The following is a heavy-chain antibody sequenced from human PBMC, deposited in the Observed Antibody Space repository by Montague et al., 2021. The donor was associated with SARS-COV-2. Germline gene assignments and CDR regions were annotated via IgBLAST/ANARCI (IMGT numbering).Heavy chain of an antibody. V-gene: IGHV3-74*01. Sequence: SLRLSCAASGFTFRSHWMHWVRQVSEKGLVWVSRIDNDGSSTNYVDSVKGRFTISRDNAKNTLDLQMNSLRVEDTAVYYCARGVGITIFGDLSLEGDYYYSMDVWGQGTAVTVSS. CDR3: ARGVGITIFGDLSLEGDYYYSMDV. CDR1: GFTFRSHW. CDR2: IDNDGSST. D-gene: IGHD3-3*01. J-gene: IGHJ6*02.